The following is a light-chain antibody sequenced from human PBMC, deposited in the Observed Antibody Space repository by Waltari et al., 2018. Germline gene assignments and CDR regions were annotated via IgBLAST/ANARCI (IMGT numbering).Light chain of an antibody. J-gene: IGKJ5*01. CDR2: TAS. CDR1: QGISSY. Sequence: IQLTQSPYSLSASVGDRVTLTCRASQGISSYLAWYQQKPGKAPKLLIYTASTLQSGVPSRFSGSGSGTDFTLTISSLQPEDFATYYCQQVYSSPLTFGQGTRLEIK. CDR3: QQVYSSPLT. V-gene: IGKV1-9*01.